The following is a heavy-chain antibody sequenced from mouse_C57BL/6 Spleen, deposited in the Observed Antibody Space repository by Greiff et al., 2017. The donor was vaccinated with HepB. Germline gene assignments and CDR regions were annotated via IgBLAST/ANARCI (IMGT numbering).Heavy chain of an antibody. V-gene: IGHV1-82*01. Sequence: QVQLQQSGPELVKPGASVKISCKASGYAFSSSWMNWVKQRPGKGLEWIGRIYPGDGDTNYNGKFKGKATLTADKSSSTAYMQLSSLTSEDSAVYLCAREGANYDCCSWFAYWGQGTLVTVSA. CDR1: GYAFSSSW. CDR3: AREGANYDCCSWFAY. J-gene: IGHJ3*01. CDR2: IYPGDGDT. D-gene: IGHD2-4*01.